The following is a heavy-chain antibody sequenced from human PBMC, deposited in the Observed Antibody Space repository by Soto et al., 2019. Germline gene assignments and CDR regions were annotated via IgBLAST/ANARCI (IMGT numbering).Heavy chain of an antibody. Sequence: PGGSLRLSCAASGFTFSSYAMHWVRQAPGKGLEWVAVISYDGSNKYYADSVKGRFTISRDNSKNTLYLQMNSLRAEDTAVYYCARGYRSFGELWGYFDYWRQGTLVTVSS. CDR1: GFTFSSYA. D-gene: IGHD3-10*01. CDR3: ARGYRSFGELWGYFDY. J-gene: IGHJ4*02. V-gene: IGHV3-30-3*01. CDR2: ISYDGSNK.